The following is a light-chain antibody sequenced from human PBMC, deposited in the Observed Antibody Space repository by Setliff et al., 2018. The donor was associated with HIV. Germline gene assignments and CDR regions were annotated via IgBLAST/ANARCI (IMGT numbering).Light chain of an antibody. J-gene: IGLJ1*01. Sequence: QSVLTQPASVSGSPGQSITISCTGTSSDVGTYNFVSWYQQHPGKAPKLMISDVSNRPSGVSNRFSDSKSGNTASLTISGLQAEDEADYYCSSYTSTTPLYVFGTGTKVTVL. CDR3: SSYTSTTPLYV. CDR1: SSDVGTYNF. CDR2: DVS. V-gene: IGLV2-14*03.